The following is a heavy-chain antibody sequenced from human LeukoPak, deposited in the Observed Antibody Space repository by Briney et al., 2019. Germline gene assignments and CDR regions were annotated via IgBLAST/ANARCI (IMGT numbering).Heavy chain of an antibody. CDR2: MNPNSGNT. CDR3: ARCVYPGGSYFADGTPSDY. D-gene: IGHD1-26*01. CDR1: GYTFTGYD. Sequence: ASVKVSCKASGYTFTGYDINWVRQATGQGLEWMGWMNPNSGNTGYAQKFQGRVTMTRNTSISTAYMELSSLRSEDTAVYYCARCVYPGGSYFADGTPSDYWGQGTLVTVSS. V-gene: IGHV1-8*01. J-gene: IGHJ4*02.